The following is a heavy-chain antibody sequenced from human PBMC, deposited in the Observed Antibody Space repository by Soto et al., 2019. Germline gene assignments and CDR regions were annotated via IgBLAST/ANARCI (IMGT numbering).Heavy chain of an antibody. Sequence: QITLNESGPTVVKPAETLTLTCTFSGFSLTTSGVGVGWIRQSPGKAPEWLALIYWDDDKRYSASLKSRLTITKDTSKNQVVLTMASVDPADTATYYCAHRILRTVFGLVTTPAFYFDFWGQGTPVVVSS. CDR3: AHRILRTVFGLVTTPAFYFDF. CDR1: GFSLTTSGVG. V-gene: IGHV2-5*02. J-gene: IGHJ4*02. D-gene: IGHD3-3*01. CDR2: IYWDDDK.